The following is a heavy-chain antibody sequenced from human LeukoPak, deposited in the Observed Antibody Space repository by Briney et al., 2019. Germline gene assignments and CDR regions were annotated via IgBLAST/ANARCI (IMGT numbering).Heavy chain of an antibody. D-gene: IGHD3-10*01. J-gene: IGHJ4*02. CDR2: ISYDGGNT. CDR3: ARDSTYYYGSGSSGPHYFDY. Sequence: GGSLRLSCAASGFTFSSYAMHWVHQAPGKGLEWVAVISYDGGNTYYADSVKGRFTISRDNSKNTLYLQLNSLRAEDTAVYYCARDSTYYYGSGSSGPHYFDYWGQGTLVTVSS. V-gene: IGHV3-30*01. CDR1: GFTFSSYA.